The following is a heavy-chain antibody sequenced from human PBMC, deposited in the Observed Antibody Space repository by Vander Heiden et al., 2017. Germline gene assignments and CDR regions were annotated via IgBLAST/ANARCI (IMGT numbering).Heavy chain of an antibody. CDR2: VYYTGRT. D-gene: IGHD2-15*01. Sequence: QHKLQESGPGLVKPSETLSLTFTVSGDPMRSVSFYWGWIRQPPGKGLEWIGNVYYTGRTYYNPSLKSRVSIIVDTSKNQFSLKVNSVTAADTAVYYCARLRYCATPSCSSMDVWGQGTTVAVSS. V-gene: IGHV4-39*01. CDR1: GDPMRSVSFY. J-gene: IGHJ6*02. CDR3: ARLRYCATPSCSSMDV.